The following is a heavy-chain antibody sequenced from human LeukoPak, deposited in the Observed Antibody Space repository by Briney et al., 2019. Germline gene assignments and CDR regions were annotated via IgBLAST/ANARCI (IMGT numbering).Heavy chain of an antibody. D-gene: IGHD5-18*01. V-gene: IGHV3-49*04. J-gene: IGHJ4*02. CDR3: TRVRGRYGFDY. CDR2: IRSKAYGGTT. Sequence: PGGSLRLSCTASGFNFGDYAMSWVRQAPGKGLEWVGFIRSKAYGGTTEYAASVKGRFTISRDDSKSIAYLQMNSLKTEDTAVYYCTRVRGRYGFDYWGQGTLVTVSS. CDR1: GFNFGDYA.